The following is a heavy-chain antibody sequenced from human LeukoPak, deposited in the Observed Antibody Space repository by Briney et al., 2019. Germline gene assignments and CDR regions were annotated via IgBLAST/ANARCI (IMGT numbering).Heavy chain of an antibody. CDR1: GGTFSSYA. V-gene: IGHV1-69*04. CDR2: IIPILGIA. J-gene: IGHJ4*02. D-gene: IGHD5-12*01. Sequence: ASVKVSCKASGGTFSSYAISWVRQAPGQGLEWMGRIIPILGIANYAQKFQGRVTITADKSTSTAYMELSSLRSEDTAMYYCARARATGSLPGDYWGQGTLVTVSS. CDR3: ARARATGSLPGDY.